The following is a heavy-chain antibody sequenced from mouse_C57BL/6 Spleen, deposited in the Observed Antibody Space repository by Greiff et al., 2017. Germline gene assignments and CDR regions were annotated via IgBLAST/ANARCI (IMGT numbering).Heavy chain of an antibody. J-gene: IGHJ4*01. CDR1: GYAFRSSW. CDR3: ARARAMDY. Sequence: QVQLKQSGPELVKPGASVKISCKASGYAFRSSWMNWVKPRPGKGLEWIGRIYPGDGDTNYNGKFKGKATLTADKSSSTVYMQISSLTSDDSAVYFCARARAMDYWGQGTSVTVSS. CDR2: IYPGDGDT. V-gene: IGHV1-82*01.